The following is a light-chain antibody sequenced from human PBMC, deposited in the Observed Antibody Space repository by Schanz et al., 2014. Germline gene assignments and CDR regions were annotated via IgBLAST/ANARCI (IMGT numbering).Light chain of an antibody. V-gene: IGKV3D-15*01. CDR2: DAS. CDR1: ESLNSRF. CDR3: QQYNDWPPPT. J-gene: IGKJ2*01. Sequence: ENVLTQSPGTLSLSPGERATLSCRASESLNSRFLAWYQQKPGQAPRLLIFDASNRATGIPARFSGSGSGSEFTLTISSLQSEDFAVYYCQQYNDWPPPTFGQGTKVEIK.